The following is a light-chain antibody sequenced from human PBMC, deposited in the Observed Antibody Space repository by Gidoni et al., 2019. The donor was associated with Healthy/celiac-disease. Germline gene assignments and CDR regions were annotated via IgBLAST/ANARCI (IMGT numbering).Light chain of an antibody. CDR2: AAS. CDR1: QSISSY. J-gene: IGKJ4*01. V-gene: IGKV1-39*01. Sequence: DIQMPQSPSSLTASVGDRVTITCRASQSISSYLNWYQQKPGKAPKLLVYAASSLQSGVLSRFSGSGSGTDFTLTISSLQPEDFATYYFQQSYSTLTFGGGTKVEIK. CDR3: QQSYSTLT.